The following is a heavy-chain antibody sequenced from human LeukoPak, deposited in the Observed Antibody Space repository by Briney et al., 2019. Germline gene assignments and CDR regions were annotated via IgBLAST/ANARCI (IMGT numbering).Heavy chain of an antibody. CDR2: IRYDGSNK. D-gene: IGHD1-26*01. Sequence: GGSLRLSCAASGFTFSSYGMHWVRQAPGKGLEWVAFIRYDGSNKYYADSVKGRFTISRDNSKNTLYLQMNSLRAEDTAVYYCAKDRATRTYPPYYFDYWGQGTLVTVSS. CDR3: AKDRATRTYPPYYFDY. V-gene: IGHV3-30*02. CDR1: GFTFSSYG. J-gene: IGHJ4*02.